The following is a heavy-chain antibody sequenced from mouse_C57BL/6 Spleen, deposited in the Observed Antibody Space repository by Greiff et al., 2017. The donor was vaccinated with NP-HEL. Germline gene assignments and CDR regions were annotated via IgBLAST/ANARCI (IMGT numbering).Heavy chain of an antibody. Sequence: EVKLVESGPGLVKPSQSLSLTCSVTGYSITSGYYWNWIRQFPGNKLEWMGYISYDGSNNYNPSLKNRISITRDTSKNQFFLKLNSVTTEDTATYYCARVVDGYYDAMDYWGQGTSVTVSS. D-gene: IGHD2-3*01. V-gene: IGHV3-6*01. CDR2: ISYDGSN. CDR1: GYSITSGYY. J-gene: IGHJ4*01. CDR3: ARVVDGYYDAMDY.